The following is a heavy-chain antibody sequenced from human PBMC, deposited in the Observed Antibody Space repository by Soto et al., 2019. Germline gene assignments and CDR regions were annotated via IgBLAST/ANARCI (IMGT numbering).Heavy chain of an antibody. V-gene: IGHV3-30*18. J-gene: IGHJ3*02. CDR3: AKVARITIFGVVNPSAFDI. D-gene: IGHD3-3*01. CDR2: ISYDGSNK. Sequence: QVQLVESGGGVVQPGRSLRLSCAASGFTFSSYGMHWVRQAPGKGLEWVAGISYDGSNKYYADSVKGRFTISRDNSKNTLYLQMNSLRAEDTAVYYCAKVARITIFGVVNPSAFDIWGQGTMVTVSS. CDR1: GFTFSSYG.